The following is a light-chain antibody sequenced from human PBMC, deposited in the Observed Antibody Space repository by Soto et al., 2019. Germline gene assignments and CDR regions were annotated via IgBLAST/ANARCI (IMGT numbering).Light chain of an antibody. CDR2: DVS. CDR1: ISDVSGYNF. CDR3: SSYTSSNTYV. J-gene: IGLJ1*01. V-gene: IGLV2-14*03. Sequence: QAVLTQPAYVSGSPGQSITISCTGTISDVSGYNFVSWYQQYPGKAPKLMIYDVSNRPSGVSNRFSGSKSGNTASLTISGLQAEDEADYYCSSYTSSNTYVFGAGTKVTVL.